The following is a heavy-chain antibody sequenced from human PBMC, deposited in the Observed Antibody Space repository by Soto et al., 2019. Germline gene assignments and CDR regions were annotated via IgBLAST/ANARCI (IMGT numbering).Heavy chain of an antibody. V-gene: IGHV1-69*13. Sequence: ASVKVSCKASGGTFSSYAISWVRQAPGQGLEWMGGIIPIFGTANYAQKFQGRVTITADESTSTAYMELSSLRSEDTAVYYCAREASDYDSSGYYSGFDYWGQGTLVTVSS. D-gene: IGHD3-22*01. CDR1: GGTFSSYA. CDR2: IIPIFGTA. CDR3: AREASDYDSSGYYSGFDY. J-gene: IGHJ4*02.